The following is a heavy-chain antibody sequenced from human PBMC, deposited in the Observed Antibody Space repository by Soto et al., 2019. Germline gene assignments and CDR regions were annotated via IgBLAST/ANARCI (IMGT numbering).Heavy chain of an antibody. Sequence: QVQLVQSGAEVKKPGASVKVSCKASGYTFTRSGISWVRQAPGQGPEWMGWISSYNGDTNYAQTFQGRVTMTTDTSTSTAYMELRSLRSDDTAVYYCAREGLSPYYYYGMDVWGQVTPVTVSS. J-gene: IGHJ6*02. CDR2: ISSYNGDT. CDR3: AREGLSPYYYYGMDV. CDR1: GYTFTRSG. V-gene: IGHV1-18*01.